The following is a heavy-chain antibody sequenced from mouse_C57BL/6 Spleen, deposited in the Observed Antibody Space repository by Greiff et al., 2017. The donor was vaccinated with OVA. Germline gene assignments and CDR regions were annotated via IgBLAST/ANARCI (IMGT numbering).Heavy chain of an antibody. J-gene: IGHJ1*03. CDR2: INPNNGGT. Sequence: VQLQQSGPELVKPGASVKMSCKASGYTFTDYNMHWVKQSHGKSLEWIGYINPNNGGTSYNQKFKGKATLTVNKSSSTAYMELRSLTSEDSAVYYCARSRGYYSNYEGYFDVWGTGTTVTVSS. CDR3: ARSRGYYSNYEGYFDV. CDR1: GYTFTDYN. V-gene: IGHV1-22*01. D-gene: IGHD2-5*01.